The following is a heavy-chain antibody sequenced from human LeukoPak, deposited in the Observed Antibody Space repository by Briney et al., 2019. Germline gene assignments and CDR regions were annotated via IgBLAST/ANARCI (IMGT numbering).Heavy chain of an antibody. V-gene: IGHV4-39*01. CDR2: IYYSGST. CDR3: ASQAFYPPVLVERPGWFDP. Sequence: KSSETLSLTCTVSGGSISSSSYYWGWIRQPPGKGLEWIGSIYYSGSTYYNPSLKSRVTISVDTSKTQFSLKLSSVTAADTAVYYCASQAFYPPVLVERPGWFDPWGQGTLVTVSS. J-gene: IGHJ5*02. CDR1: GGSISSSSYY. D-gene: IGHD1-1*01.